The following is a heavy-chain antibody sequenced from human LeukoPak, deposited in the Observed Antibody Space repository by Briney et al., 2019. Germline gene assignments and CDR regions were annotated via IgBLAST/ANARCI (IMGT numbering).Heavy chain of an antibody. CDR2: IYYSGST. V-gene: IGHV4-59*08. J-gene: IGHJ4*02. CDR1: GGSISSYY. CDR3: ARQVGSYYADY. Sequence: PSETLSPTCTVPGGSISSYYWSWIRQPPGKGLEWIGYIYYSGSTNYNPSLKSRVTISVDTSKNQFSLKLSSVTAADTAVYYCARQVGSYYADYWGQGTLVTVSS. D-gene: IGHD1-26*01.